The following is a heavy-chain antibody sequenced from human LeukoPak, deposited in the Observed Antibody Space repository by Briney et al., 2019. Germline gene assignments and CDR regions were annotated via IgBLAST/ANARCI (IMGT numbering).Heavy chain of an antibody. CDR2: FYSGGST. CDR3: ARENIGYPDAFDI. D-gene: IGHD5-18*01. Sequence: PGGSLRLPCAASGFTVSSNYMSWVRQAPGKGLEWVSVFYSGGSTYYADSVKGRFTISRDNSKNTLYLQMNSLRAEDTAVYYCARENIGYPDAFDIWGQGTMVTVSS. V-gene: IGHV3-66*01. J-gene: IGHJ3*02. CDR1: GFTVSSNY.